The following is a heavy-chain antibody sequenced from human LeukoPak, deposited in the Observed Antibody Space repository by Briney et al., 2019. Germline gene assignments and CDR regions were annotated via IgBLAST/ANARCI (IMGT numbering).Heavy chain of an antibody. V-gene: IGHV3-7*01. CDR1: GFTFSSYA. CDR3: ARDDSPTLTGPAYYDAFDI. CDR2: IRRDGSQI. J-gene: IGHJ3*02. D-gene: IGHD4-11*01. Sequence: GGSLRLSCAASGFTFSSYAMSWVRQAPGKGLEWVANIRRDGSQIHYVDSVKGRFTISRDNAKNSLSLQMNSLRAEDTAIYYCARDDSPTLTGPAYYDAFDIWGQGIMVTVSS.